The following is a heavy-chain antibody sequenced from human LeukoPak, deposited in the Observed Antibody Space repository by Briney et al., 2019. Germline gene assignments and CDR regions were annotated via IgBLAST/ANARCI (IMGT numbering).Heavy chain of an antibody. CDR2: IYSGGST. CDR1: GFTVSSNY. J-gene: IGHJ4*02. V-gene: IGHV3-53*01. Sequence: GGSLRLSCAASGFTVSSNYMSWVRQAPGKGLECVSGIYSGGSTYYADSVKGRFTISRDNSKNTVYLQMNSLRAEDAAVYYCASNGTVTTRGGDYWGQGTLVTVSS. D-gene: IGHD4-17*01. CDR3: ASNGTVTTRGGDY.